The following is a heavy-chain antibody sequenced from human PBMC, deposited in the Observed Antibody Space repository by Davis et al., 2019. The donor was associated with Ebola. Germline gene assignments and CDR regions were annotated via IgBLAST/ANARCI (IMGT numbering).Heavy chain of an antibody. Sequence: PSETLSLTCTVSGGSISSGSYYWSWIRQPAGKGLEWIGHIYTSGSTNYNPSLKSRVTISVDTSKNQFSLKLSSVTAADTAVYYCARGAAAIRYWGQGTLVTVSS. J-gene: IGHJ4*02. CDR2: IYTSGST. D-gene: IGHD6-13*01. V-gene: IGHV4-61*09. CDR3: ARGAAAIRY. CDR1: GGSISSGSYY.